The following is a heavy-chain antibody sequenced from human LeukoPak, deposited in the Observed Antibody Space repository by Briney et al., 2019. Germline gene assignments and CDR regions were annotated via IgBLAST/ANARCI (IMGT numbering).Heavy chain of an antibody. CDR3: ASQRGSGSYSTDY. CDR1: GGTFSSYA. V-gene: IGHV1-69*04. D-gene: IGHD3-10*01. Sequence: GSSVKVSCKASGGTFSSYAISWVRQAPGQGLEWMGRIIPILGIANYAQKFQGRVTITADKSTSTAYMELSSLRSEDTAVYYCASQRGSGSYSTDYWGQGTLVTVSS. CDR2: IIPILGIA. J-gene: IGHJ4*02.